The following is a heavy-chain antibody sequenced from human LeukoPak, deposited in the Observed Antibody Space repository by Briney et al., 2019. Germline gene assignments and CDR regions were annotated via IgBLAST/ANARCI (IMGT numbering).Heavy chain of an antibody. J-gene: IGHJ5*02. CDR3: ARADVLLWFGELSWWFDP. V-gene: IGHV5-51*01. D-gene: IGHD3-10*01. CDR1: GYSFTSYW. Sequence: GDSLKISCKGSGYSFTSYWIGWVRQMPGKGLEWMGVIYPGDSDTRYSPTFQGQVTISADKSISTAYLQWSSLKASDTAMYYCARADVLLWFGELSWWFDPWGQGTLVTVSS. CDR2: IYPGDSDT.